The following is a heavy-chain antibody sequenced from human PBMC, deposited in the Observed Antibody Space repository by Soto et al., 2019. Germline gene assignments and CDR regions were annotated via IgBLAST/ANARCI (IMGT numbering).Heavy chain of an antibody. CDR1: GGSISSYY. Sequence: QVQLQESGPGLVKPSETLSLTCTVSGGSISSYYWSWIRQPPGKGLEWIGYIYYRGSTNYNPSLKSRVTLSGDTSKNQFALKLSSVAAADTAMYYCARFNWYFDLWGRGTLVTVSS. CDR3: ARFNWYFDL. V-gene: IGHV4-59*01. J-gene: IGHJ2*01. CDR2: IYYRGST.